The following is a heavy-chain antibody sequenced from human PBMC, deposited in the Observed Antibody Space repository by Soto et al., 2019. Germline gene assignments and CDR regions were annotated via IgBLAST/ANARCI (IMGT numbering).Heavy chain of an antibody. D-gene: IGHD1-20*01. CDR2: ISSRGGDT. CDR1: GFPFSDYA. CDR3: AKDLFPALSGKDYYYGLDV. J-gene: IGHJ6*02. Sequence: EMKLLESGGGLVQPGGSLRLSCAASGFPFSDYAMSWVRQAPGKGLQWVSVISSRGGDTYYADSVRGRFTICRDNSKNTLSLQINSLRAEDTAIYYCAKDLFPALSGKDYYYGLDVWGPGTTVTVSS. V-gene: IGHV3-23*01.